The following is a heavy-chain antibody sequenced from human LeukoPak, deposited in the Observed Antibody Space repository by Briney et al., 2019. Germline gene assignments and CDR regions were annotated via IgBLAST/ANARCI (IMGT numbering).Heavy chain of an antibody. CDR2: IIPIVDIA. D-gene: IGHD3-10*01. CDR3: AREASGSGSXXXLLDY. CDR1: GGTFIDYA. V-gene: IGHV1-69*04. J-gene: IGHJ4*02. Sequence: ASVKVSCKASGGTFIDYAISWVRQAPGQGLEWMGKIIPIVDIANYAQKFQGRVTIMADKSTSTAYMELSGLRSEDTAMYYCAREASGSGSXXXLLDYWGQGTLVTVSS.